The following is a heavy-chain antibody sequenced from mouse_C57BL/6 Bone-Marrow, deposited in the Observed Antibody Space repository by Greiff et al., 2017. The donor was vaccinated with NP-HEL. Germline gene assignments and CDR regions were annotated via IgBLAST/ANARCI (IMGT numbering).Heavy chain of an antibody. CDR1: GYTFTSYW. J-gene: IGHJ3*01. CDR2: IYPGNSDT. D-gene: IGHD2-10*02. CDR3: TRGGYGNYPAWFAY. V-gene: IGHV1-5*01. Sequence: EVQLQQSGTVLARPGASVKMSCKTSGYTFTSYWMHWVKQRPGQGLEWIGAIYPGNSDTSYNQKFKGKAKLTAVTSASTAYMELSSLTNEDSAVYYCTRGGYGNYPAWFAYWGQGTLVTVSA.